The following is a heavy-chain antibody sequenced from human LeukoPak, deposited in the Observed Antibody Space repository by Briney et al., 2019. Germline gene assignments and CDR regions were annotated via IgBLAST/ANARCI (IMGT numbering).Heavy chain of an antibody. Sequence: ASVKVSCKASGGTFSSYAISWVRQAPGQRLEWMGGIIPIFGTANYAQKFQGRVTITADESMSTAYMELSSLRSEDTAVYYCARKADRDYYDSSGYSRALYYYYGMDVWGQGTTVTVSS. CDR2: IIPIFGTA. CDR3: ARKADRDYYDSSGYSRALYYYYGMDV. J-gene: IGHJ6*02. D-gene: IGHD3-22*01. V-gene: IGHV1-69*01. CDR1: GGTFSSYA.